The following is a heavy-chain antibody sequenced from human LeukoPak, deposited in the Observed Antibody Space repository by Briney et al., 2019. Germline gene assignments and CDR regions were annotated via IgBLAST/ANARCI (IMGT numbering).Heavy chain of an antibody. CDR2: IGYDGTNK. V-gene: IGHV3-33*08. Sequence: GTSLRLSCTASGYTFSGYGMHWVRQAPGKGLEWVAFIGYDGTNKYYADSVKGRFTISRDSSKSTLYLQMNSLRAEDDTAVYYCATRNFDDSGIYALGYWGQGTLVTVSS. CDR1: GYTFSGYG. CDR3: ATRNFDDSGIYALGY. D-gene: IGHD3-10*01. J-gene: IGHJ4*02.